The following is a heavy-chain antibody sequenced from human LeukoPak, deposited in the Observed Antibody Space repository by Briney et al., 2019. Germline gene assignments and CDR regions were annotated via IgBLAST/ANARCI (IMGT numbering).Heavy chain of an antibody. V-gene: IGHV4-59*08. Sequence: SETLSLTCTVSGGSISSYYWSWIRQPPGKGLEWIGYIYYSGSTNYNPSLKSRVTISVDTSKNQFSLKLSSVTAADTAVYYCARRTRWPYYFDYWGQGTLVTVSS. D-gene: IGHD4-23*01. CDR1: GGSISSYY. CDR3: ARRTRWPYYFDY. J-gene: IGHJ4*02. CDR2: IYYSGST.